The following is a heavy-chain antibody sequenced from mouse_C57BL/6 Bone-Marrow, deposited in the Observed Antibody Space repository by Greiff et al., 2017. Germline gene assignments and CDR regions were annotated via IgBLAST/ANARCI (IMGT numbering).Heavy chain of an antibody. V-gene: IGHV14-4*01. CDR3: TTEGVTTLVDY. J-gene: IGHJ2*01. CDR2: IDPENGDT. CDR1: GFNIKDDY. D-gene: IGHD1-1*01. Sequence: VQLQQSGAELVRPGASVKLSCTASGFNIKDDYMHWVKQRPEQGLEWIGWIDPENGDTEYASKFQGKATITADTSSNTAYLQLSSLTSEDTAVYYCTTEGVTTLVDYWGQGTTLTVSS.